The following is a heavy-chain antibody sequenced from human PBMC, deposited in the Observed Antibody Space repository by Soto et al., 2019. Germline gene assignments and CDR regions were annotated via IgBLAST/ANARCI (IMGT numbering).Heavy chain of an antibody. CDR1: GFTFSSYA. V-gene: IGHV3-23*01. J-gene: IGHJ4*02. D-gene: IGHD3-16*02. Sequence: GGSLRLSCAASGFTFSSYAMSWVRQAPGKGLEWVSAISGSGGSTYYADSVKGRFTISRDNSKNTLYLQMNSLRAEDTAVYYCAKFSSYRSGPRHPDYWGQGTLVTVLL. CDR2: ISGSGGST. CDR3: AKFSSYRSGPRHPDY.